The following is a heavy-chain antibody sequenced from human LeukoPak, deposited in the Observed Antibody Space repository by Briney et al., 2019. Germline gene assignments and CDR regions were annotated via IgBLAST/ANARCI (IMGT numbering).Heavy chain of an antibody. CDR3: AKDLPTKCRGDCPSDY. CDR1: GFTFRSYA. Sequence: GGSLRLSCAASGFTFRSYAMNWVRQGPGKGPEWVSGISDSGGRTYYADSVKGRFTISRDNSKNTLYLQMNSLRVEDTAVYYCAKDLPTKCRGDCPSDYWGQGTLVTVSS. V-gene: IGHV3-23*01. CDR2: ISDSGGRT. J-gene: IGHJ4*02. D-gene: IGHD2-21*02.